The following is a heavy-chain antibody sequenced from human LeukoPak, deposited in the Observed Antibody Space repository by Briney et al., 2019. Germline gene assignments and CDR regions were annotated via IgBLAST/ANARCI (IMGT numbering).Heavy chain of an antibody. CDR1: GDSFTYW. Sequence: GESLKISCKDSGDSFTYWIGWVRQMPGKGLEWMGIIYPGDSDTRYSPSFQGQVTISADKSISTAYLQWSSLKASDTAMYYCARRAYDFWSGYHTPGDYWGQGTLVTVSS. CDR3: ARRAYDFWSGYHTPGDY. J-gene: IGHJ4*02. V-gene: IGHV5-51*01. CDR2: IYPGDSDT. D-gene: IGHD3-3*01.